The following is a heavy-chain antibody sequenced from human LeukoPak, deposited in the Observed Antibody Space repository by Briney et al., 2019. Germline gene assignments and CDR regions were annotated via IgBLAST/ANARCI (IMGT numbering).Heavy chain of an antibody. CDR1: GVTFSSHG. D-gene: IGHD1-26*01. CDR2: ITDSGSGT. Sequence: GGSLRLSCAASGVTFSSHGMSWVRQAPGKGLEWVSSITDSGSGTCYADSVNGRFTMSRDNSKNTLYLQMNSLRAEDTAVYYCAKNLLGSESFSWYFDLWGRGTLVTVAS. J-gene: IGHJ2*01. V-gene: IGHV3-23*01. CDR3: AKNLLGSESFSWYFDL.